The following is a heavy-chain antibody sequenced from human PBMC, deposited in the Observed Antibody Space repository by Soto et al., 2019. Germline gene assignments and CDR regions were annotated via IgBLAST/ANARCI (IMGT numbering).Heavy chain of an antibody. Sequence: QITLKESGPTLVKPTQTLTLTCTFSGFSLSTSAVGVGWIRQPPGKALEWLAFIYWDDDKRYSPSLKSSLTITNDTSKNQVVLAMTNMDPVDTATYYCEHRVVACLTYYFDYWGQGTLVTVSS. J-gene: IGHJ4*02. CDR2: IYWDDDK. CDR3: EHRVVACLTYYFDY. CDR1: GFSLSTSAVG. D-gene: IGHD2-15*01. V-gene: IGHV2-5*02.